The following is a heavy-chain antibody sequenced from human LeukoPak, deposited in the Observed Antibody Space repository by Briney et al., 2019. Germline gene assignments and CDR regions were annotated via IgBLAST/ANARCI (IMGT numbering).Heavy chain of an antibody. Sequence: GGSLRLSCAASGFTFSSYSMNWVRQAPGKGLEWVSSISSSSSYIYYADSVKGRFTISRDNAKNSLYLQMNSLRAEDTAVYYCAREFLGGGCFPWGQGTLVTVSS. CDR2: ISSSSSYI. CDR1: GFTFSSYS. CDR3: AREFLGGGCFP. D-gene: IGHD2-15*01. J-gene: IGHJ5*02. V-gene: IGHV3-21*01.